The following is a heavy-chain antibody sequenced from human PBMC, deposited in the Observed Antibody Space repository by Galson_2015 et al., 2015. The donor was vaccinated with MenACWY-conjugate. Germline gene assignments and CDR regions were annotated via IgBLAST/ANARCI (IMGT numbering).Heavy chain of an antibody. V-gene: IGHV3-74*01. CDR2: TNGDGGAT. CDR1: GFTFSSYW. J-gene: IGHJ5*02. CDR3: ARAGAKYCRGGNCFFNWFDP. Sequence: LRLSCAASGFTFSSYWMHWVRQAPGKGLVWVSRTNGDGGATDYADSVKGRFTISRDNAKNTLYLQMNSLRAEDTAVYYCARAGAKYCRGGNCFFNWFDPWGQGTLVTVSS. D-gene: IGHD2-15*01.